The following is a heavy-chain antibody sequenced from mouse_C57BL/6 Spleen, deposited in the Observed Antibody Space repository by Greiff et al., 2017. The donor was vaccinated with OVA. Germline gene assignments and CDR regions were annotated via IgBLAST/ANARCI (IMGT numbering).Heavy chain of an antibody. V-gene: IGHV3-6*01. CDR3: AREGRGRNWYFDV. CDR2: ISYDGSN. CDR1: GYSITSGYY. Sequence: VQLQQSGPGLVKPSQSLSLTCSVTGYSITSGYYWNWIRQFPGNKLEWMGYISYDGSNNYNPSLKNRISITRDTSKNQFFLKLNSVTTEDTATYYGAREGRGRNWYFDVWGTGTTVTVSS. J-gene: IGHJ1*03. D-gene: IGHD6-1*01.